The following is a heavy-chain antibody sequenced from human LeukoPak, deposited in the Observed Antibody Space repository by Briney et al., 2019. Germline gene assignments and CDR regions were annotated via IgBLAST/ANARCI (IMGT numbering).Heavy chain of an antibody. D-gene: IGHD3-3*01. CDR3: ARGPSITIFGVVMYTWFDP. J-gene: IGHJ5*02. CDR1: GGSISSSSYY. Sequence: SETLSLTCIVSGGSISSSSYYWGWIRQPPGKGLEWIGSIDYSGGTYFSPSLRSRVTLSVDTSKSQFSLNLISVTAADTAVYYCARGPSITIFGVVMYTWFDPWGQGTPVSVSS. V-gene: IGHV4-39*07. CDR2: IDYSGGT.